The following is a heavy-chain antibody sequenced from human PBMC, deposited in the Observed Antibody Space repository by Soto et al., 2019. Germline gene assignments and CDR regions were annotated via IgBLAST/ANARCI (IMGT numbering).Heavy chain of an antibody. Sequence: ASGGGVVPPGRSLRLSCEASGFTFNTYSMHWVRQPPGKGLEWLAAIWYDGTQKYYEDSVKGRFIISRDNSKKTLYLEMNSLRAEDTAVYYCARAGGTTVTGLWHFDSWGQGTLVTVSS. D-gene: IGHD4-17*01. CDR3: ARAGGTTVTGLWHFDS. CDR2: IWYDGTQK. V-gene: IGHV3-33*01. CDR1: GFTFNTYS. J-gene: IGHJ4*02.